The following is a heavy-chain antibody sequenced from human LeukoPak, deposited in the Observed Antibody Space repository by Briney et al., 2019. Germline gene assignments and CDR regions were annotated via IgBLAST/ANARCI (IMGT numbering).Heavy chain of an antibody. D-gene: IGHD5-24*01. CDR1: GYSISSGYY. CDR3: ARRGVEMATFDY. CDR2: IYHSGST. V-gene: IGHV4-38-2*01. Sequence: SETLSLTCAVSGYSISSGYYWGWIRQPPGKGLEWIGSIYHSGSTYYNPSLKSRVTISVDTSKNQFSLKLSSVTAADTAVYYCARRGVEMATFDYWGQGTLVTVSS. J-gene: IGHJ4*02.